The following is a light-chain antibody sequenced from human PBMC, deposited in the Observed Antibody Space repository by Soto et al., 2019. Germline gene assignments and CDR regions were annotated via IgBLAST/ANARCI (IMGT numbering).Light chain of an antibody. CDR1: SSDVGGYNC. J-gene: IGLJ1*01. Sequence: QSVLTQPRSVSGSPGESVTISCTGSSSDVGGYNCVSWYQQLPGRAPKLMIYDVSERPSGIPDRFSGSKSGNTASLTISGLRADDEADYYCCTSTEGNTFYVFGSGTKLTVL. CDR3: CTSTEGNTFYV. V-gene: IGLV2-11*01. CDR2: DVS.